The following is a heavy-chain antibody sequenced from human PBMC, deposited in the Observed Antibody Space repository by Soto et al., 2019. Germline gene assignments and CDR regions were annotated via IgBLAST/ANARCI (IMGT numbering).Heavy chain of an antibody. D-gene: IGHD6-25*01. Sequence: QVQLVQSGAEVKKPGSSVKVSCQASGGTFNNFAFTWVRQAPGQGLEWLGGIMPVFHTTNIAQTFQDRITVTADDFTTTVYMEMTSLRYDDTSVYYCATATISPVSATLYHYGMDGWGQGTTVTVSS. CDR3: ATATISPVSATLYHYGMDG. J-gene: IGHJ6*02. CDR1: GGTFNNFA. V-gene: IGHV1-69*01. CDR2: IMPVFHTT.